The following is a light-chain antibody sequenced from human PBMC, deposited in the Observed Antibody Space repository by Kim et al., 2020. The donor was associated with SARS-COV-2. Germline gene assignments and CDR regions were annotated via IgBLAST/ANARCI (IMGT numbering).Light chain of an antibody. CDR2: YDS. CDR1: DIGSKS. CDR3: QVWDSSRAHRV. V-gene: IGLV3-21*04. J-gene: IGLJ3*02. Sequence: SYELTQPPSVSVAPGKTARITCGGNDIGSKSVHWYQQKPGQAPVLVIYYDSQRPSGIPERFSGSNFASTATLTISRVEGGDEADYYCQVWDSSRAHRVFVGGTQLTVL.